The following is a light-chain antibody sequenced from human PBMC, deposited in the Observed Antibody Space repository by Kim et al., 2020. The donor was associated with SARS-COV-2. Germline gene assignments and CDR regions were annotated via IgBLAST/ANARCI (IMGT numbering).Light chain of an antibody. CDR1: QGVSNY. J-gene: IGKJ5*01. Sequence: GPLHLSPGHRTTLSCRPSQGVSNYLAWYQQKTGQAPRLLIYEASNRAAGIPARFSGSGSGTDFTLPISRLEPRDSAVYFCQQRGSFGQGTRLELK. CDR3: QQRGS. V-gene: IGKV3-11*01. CDR2: EAS.